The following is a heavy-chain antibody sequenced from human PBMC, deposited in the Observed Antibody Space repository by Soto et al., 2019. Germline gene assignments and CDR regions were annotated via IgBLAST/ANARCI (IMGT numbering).Heavy chain of an antibody. J-gene: IGHJ4*02. D-gene: IGHD1-26*01. Sequence: GESLKISCKGSGYNFASHWIGWVRQMPGKGLEWMGIIFPGDSYTTYSPSFQGQVTVSADQSISTVYLQWSGLKASDTAMYYCATRAGSGSYRDLYFDNWGQGTPVTVSS. V-gene: IGHV5-51*01. CDR2: IFPGDSYT. CDR1: GYNFASHW. CDR3: ATRAGSGSYRDLYFDN.